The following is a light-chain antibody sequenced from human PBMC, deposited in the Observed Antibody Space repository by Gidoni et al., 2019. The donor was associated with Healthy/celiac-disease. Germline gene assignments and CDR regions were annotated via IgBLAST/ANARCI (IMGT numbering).Light chain of an antibody. CDR3: QQYNSSLWT. V-gene: IGKV1-5*01. J-gene: IGKJ1*01. CDR2: DAS. Sequence: DIQMTQSPSTLSASVGDRVTITCRASQSISSWLAWYQQKPGKAPKLLIYDASSLESGVPSRFSGSGSGTEFTLTISSLQPDDFATYYSQQYNSSLWTFGQGTKVEIK. CDR1: QSISSW.